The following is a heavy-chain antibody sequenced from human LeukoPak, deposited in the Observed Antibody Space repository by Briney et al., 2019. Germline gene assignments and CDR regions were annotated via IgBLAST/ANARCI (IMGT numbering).Heavy chain of an antibody. CDR2: INPSGGST. CDR3: AREAPSTYYFDY. V-gene: IGHV1-46*02. CDR1: GYTFNSYY. J-gene: IGHJ4*02. D-gene: IGHD2-2*01. Sequence: SSVKVSCKASGYTFNSYYMHWVRQAPGQGLEWMGIINPSGGSTSYAQKFQGRVTMTRDTSTSTVYMALSSLRSEDTAVYYCAREAPSTYYFDYWGQGALFSGSS.